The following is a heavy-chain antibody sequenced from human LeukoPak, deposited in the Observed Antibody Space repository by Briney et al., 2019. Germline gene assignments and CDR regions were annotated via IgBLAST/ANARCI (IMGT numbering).Heavy chain of an antibody. CDR1: GFTFSSYS. CDR2: ISSSSSYI. D-gene: IGHD2-21*02. J-gene: IGHJ4*02. V-gene: IGHV3-21*01. CDR3: ARDWGYCGGDCYSNAFDI. Sequence: PGGSLRLSCAASGFTFSSYSMNWVRQAPGKGLEWVSSISSSSSYIYYADSVKGRFTISRDNAKNSLYLQMNSLRAEDTAVYYCARDWGYCGGDCYSNAFDIWGQGTLVTVSS.